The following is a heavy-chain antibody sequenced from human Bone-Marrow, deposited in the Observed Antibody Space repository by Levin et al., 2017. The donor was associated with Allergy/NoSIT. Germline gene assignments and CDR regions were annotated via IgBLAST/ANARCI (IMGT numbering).Heavy chain of an antibody. CDR1: GFTFSTYD. CDR3: ARDGVVGPGTDFDY. D-gene: IGHD1-26*01. J-gene: IGHJ4*02. V-gene: IGHV3-13*01. CDR2: ITTADDT. Sequence: GESLKISCAASGFTFSTYDMHWLRQTPGKGLEWVAAITTADDTYYLNSVKGRFTISREIATNSVFLQMNSLRVDDTAVYYCARDGVVGPGTDFDYWGQGTRVTVDS.